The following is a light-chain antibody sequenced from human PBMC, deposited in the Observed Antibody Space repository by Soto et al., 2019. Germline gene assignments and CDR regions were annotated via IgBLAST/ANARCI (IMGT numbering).Light chain of an antibody. J-gene: IGKJ1*01. Sequence: EIVLTQSPATLSLSPGERATLSCRASQSVGSYFAWYQQKPGQAPRLLIYDASNRATGIPARFSGSGSGTDFTLPISSLESEDFAVYYCQQRSTWPLTFGQGTKVEIK. V-gene: IGKV3-11*01. CDR3: QQRSTWPLT. CDR2: DAS. CDR1: QSVGSY.